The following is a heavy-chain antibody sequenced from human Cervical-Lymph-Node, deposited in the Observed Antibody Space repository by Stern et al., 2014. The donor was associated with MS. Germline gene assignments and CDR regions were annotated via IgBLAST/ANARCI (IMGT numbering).Heavy chain of an antibody. Sequence: VQLVESGGGVVQPGRSLTLSCAASGFSLSNSGMHWVRQAPGQELEWVAVMSFVGGNKKYGDSVKGRFSISRDMANNTLFLQMNSLRPEDTAVYYCMGVGDAMHVWGQGTTVIVSS. V-gene: IGHV3-30*03. CDR1: GFSLSNSG. CDR2: MSFVGGNK. CDR3: MGVGDAMHV. J-gene: IGHJ6*02.